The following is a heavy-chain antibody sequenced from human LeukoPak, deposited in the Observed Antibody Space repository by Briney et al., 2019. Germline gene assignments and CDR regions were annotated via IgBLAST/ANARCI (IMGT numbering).Heavy chain of an antibody. J-gene: IGHJ5*02. D-gene: IGHD6-19*01. Sequence: GRSLRLSCAASGFTFDDYAMHWVRQAPGKGLEWVSGISWNSGSIGYADSVKGRFTISRDNSKNTLYLQMNSLRAEDTAVYYCARESQAVAGGGFDPWGQGTLVTVSS. V-gene: IGHV3-9*01. CDR2: ISWNSGSI. CDR1: GFTFDDYA. CDR3: ARESQAVAGGGFDP.